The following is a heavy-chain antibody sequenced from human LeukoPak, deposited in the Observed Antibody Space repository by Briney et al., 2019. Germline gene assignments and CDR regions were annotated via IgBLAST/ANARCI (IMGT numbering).Heavy chain of an antibody. V-gene: IGHV6-1*01. D-gene: IGHD2-21*02. CDR3: ARLGGDVDY. CDR1: GDSVSSKSVA. J-gene: IGHJ4*02. Sequence: SQTLSLTCALSGDSVSSKSVAWNWIRQSPSRRLEWLGRTYYRSRWYNEYAASVKSRINVNPDTSNNQFSLQLNSVTPEDAAVYYCARLGGDVDYWGQGTLVTVSS. CDR2: TYYRSRWYN.